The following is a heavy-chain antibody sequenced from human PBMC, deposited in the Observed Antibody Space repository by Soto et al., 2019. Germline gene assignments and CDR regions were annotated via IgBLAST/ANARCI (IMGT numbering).Heavy chain of an antibody. CDR1: GFTFSSYW. CDR3: ARDSFLDGMDV. J-gene: IGHJ6*02. V-gene: IGHV3-7*01. CDR2: IKQDGSEK. Sequence: PGESLKISCAAPGFTFSSYWMSWVRQAPGKGLEWVANIKQDGSEKYYVDSVKGRFTISRDNAKNSLYLQMNSLRAEDTAVYYCARDSFLDGMDVWGQGTTVTVSS.